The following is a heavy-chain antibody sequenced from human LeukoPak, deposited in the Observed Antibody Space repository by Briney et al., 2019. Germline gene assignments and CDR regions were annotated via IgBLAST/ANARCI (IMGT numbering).Heavy chain of an antibody. CDR3: TEEGRYSSSWYGGYGV. CDR1: GFTFTNAW. V-gene: IGHV3-15*01. J-gene: IGHJ3*01. Sequence: PGGSLRLSCAASGFTFTNAWMSWVRQAPGKGLEWIGRIKSKTDGGTTDYNVPVVGRFTISRDDSKSTLYLQMSSLKTEDTGIYYCTEEGRYSSSWYGGYGVWGQGTMVTVSP. CDR2: IKSKTDGGTT. D-gene: IGHD6-13*01.